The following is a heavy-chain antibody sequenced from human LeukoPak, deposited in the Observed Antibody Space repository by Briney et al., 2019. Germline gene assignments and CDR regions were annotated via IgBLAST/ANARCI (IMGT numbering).Heavy chain of an antibody. CDR1: GFTFSSYG. D-gene: IGHD6-13*01. J-gene: IGHJ4*02. V-gene: IGHV3-30*03. CDR3: ARTLRIAAAGTLPFDY. Sequence: GGSLRLSCAASGFTFSSYGMHWVRQAPGKGLEWVAVISYDGSNKYYADSVKGRFTISRDNAKNSLYLQMNSLRAEDTAVYYCARTLRIAAAGTLPFDYWGQGTLVTVSS. CDR2: ISYDGSNK.